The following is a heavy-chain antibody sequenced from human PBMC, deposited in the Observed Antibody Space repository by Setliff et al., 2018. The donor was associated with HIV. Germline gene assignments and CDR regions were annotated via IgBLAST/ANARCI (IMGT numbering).Heavy chain of an antibody. CDR2: IYPGDSDT. CDR3: ARHGQYGSGSYYNRPFDF. CDR1: GYSFTSYW. V-gene: IGHV5-51*01. Sequence: GESLKISCKGSGYSFTSYWIAWLRQMPGKGLECMGIIYPGDSDTRYSPSFQGQVTISADMSFSTAYLQWSSLKASDTAMYYCARHGQYGSGSYYNRPFDFWGQGTLVTVS. J-gene: IGHJ4*02. D-gene: IGHD3-10*01.